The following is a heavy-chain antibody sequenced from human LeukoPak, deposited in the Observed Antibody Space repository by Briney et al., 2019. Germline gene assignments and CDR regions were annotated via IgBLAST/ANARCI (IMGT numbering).Heavy chain of an antibody. D-gene: IGHD1-7*01. CDR2: IYHSGST. J-gene: IGHJ4*02. CDR1: GGSISSGGYS. CDR3: ARTGTYFDY. V-gene: IGHV4-30-2*01. Sequence: SETLSLTCAVSGGSISSGGYSWGWIRQPPGKGLEWIGYIYHSGSTYYNPSLKSRVTISVDRSKNQFSLKLSSVTAADTAVYYCARTGTYFDYWGQGTLVTVSS.